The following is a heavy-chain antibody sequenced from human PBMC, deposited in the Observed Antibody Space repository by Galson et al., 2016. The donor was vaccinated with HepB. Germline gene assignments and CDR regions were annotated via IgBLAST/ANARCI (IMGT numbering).Heavy chain of an antibody. V-gene: IGHV4-34*01. J-gene: IGHJ6*04. D-gene: IGHD2-21*02. CDR1: GGSFSGYY. CDR3: ARVQKGVVVTGFYYWLDV. CDR2: INLSGNT. Sequence: SETLSLTCAVYGGSFSGYYWSWIRQPPGKGLEWIGEINLSGNTNYSPSLKSRVSISLDTSKNQFSLRLGSVTAADTGVYYCARVQKGVVVTGFYYWLDVWGKGTTVTVSS.